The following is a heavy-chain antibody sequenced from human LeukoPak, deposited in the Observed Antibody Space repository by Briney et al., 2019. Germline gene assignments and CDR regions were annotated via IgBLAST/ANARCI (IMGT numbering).Heavy chain of an antibody. Sequence: PGGSLRLLCTASGFTFSNFGMTGVRQAPGKGLEWVSAITGSGSSTYYAESVRGRFTISRDNSKSALYLQMNSLRAEDTAVYYCAKEAVVVVAATRFHRFDYWRQGTRVTGSS. CDR3: AKEAVVVVAATRFHRFDY. V-gene: IGHV3-23*01. J-gene: IGHJ4*02. CDR2: ITGSGSST. CDR1: GFTFSNFG. D-gene: IGHD2-15*01.